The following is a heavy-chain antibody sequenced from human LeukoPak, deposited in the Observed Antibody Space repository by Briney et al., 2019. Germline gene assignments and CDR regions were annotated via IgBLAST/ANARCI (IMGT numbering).Heavy chain of an antibody. CDR2: ISYDGSNK. V-gene: IGHV3-30-3*01. Sequence: GGSLRLSCAASGFTFSSYAMHWVRQAPGKGLEWVAVISYDGSNKYYADSVKGRFTISRDNSKNTLYLQMNSLRAEDTAVYYCASPTSYRDRYYNYMDVWGKGTTVTVSS. CDR1: GFTFSSYA. J-gene: IGHJ6*03. D-gene: IGHD2-21*01. CDR3: ASPTSYRDRYYNYMDV.